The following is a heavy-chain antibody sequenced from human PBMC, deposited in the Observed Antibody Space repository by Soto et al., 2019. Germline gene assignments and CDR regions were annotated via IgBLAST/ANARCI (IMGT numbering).Heavy chain of an antibody. CDR3: ARESGDWPLNWFDP. CDR2: ITSDGKSK. CDR1: GFNFSNHW. V-gene: IGHV3-74*01. D-gene: IGHD2-21*02. J-gene: IGHJ5*02. Sequence: GGSLRLSCAASGFNFSNHWMHWVRQRPAEGLVWVSRITSDGKSKAYAESVKGRFAISRDNARNTLYLQMNGLTAEDTAVYYCARESGDWPLNWFDPWGQGTLVTVSS.